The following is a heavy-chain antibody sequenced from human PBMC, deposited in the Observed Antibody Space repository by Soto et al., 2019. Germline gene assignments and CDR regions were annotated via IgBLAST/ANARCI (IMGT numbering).Heavy chain of an antibody. CDR2: ISGSGGSA. Sequence: GGSLRLSCAASGFIFNNYAMDWVRQAPGKGLEWVSAISGSGGSAYYADSVQGRFIISRDNSNNTLYLQMNSLRAEDAAIYYCVREGSGWYSRGSFDSGGRGTMVTVSS. V-gene: IGHV3-23*01. D-gene: IGHD6-13*01. J-gene: IGHJ3*01. CDR3: VREGSGWYSRGSFDS. CDR1: GFIFNNYA.